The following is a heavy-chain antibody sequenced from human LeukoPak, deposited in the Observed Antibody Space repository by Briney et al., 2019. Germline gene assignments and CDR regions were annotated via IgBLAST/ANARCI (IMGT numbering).Heavy chain of an antibody. D-gene: IGHD6-19*01. CDR1: GGSISGYY. Sequence: PSETLSLTCTVSGGSISGYYWSWFRQTPGKGLEWVGYIYYSGSTNYNPSVKSRVTISLDTSENHFSLKLSSVTAADTAVYYCARGLAGYSGGDDAFDTWGQGTMVTVSS. J-gene: IGHJ3*02. CDR2: IYYSGST. CDR3: ARGLAGYSGGDDAFDT. V-gene: IGHV4-59*01.